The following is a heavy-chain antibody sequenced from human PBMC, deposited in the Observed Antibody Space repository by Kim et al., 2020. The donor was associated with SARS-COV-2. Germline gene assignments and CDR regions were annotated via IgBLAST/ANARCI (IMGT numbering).Heavy chain of an antibody. CDR3: AKNPGACRALNFDY. D-gene: IGHD3-10*01. Sequence: YADSVKGRFNISRDNSKNTLDLQMDSRRAEDTAVYYCAKNPGACRALNFDYWGQGTLVTVSS. J-gene: IGHJ4*02. V-gene: IGHV3-23*01.